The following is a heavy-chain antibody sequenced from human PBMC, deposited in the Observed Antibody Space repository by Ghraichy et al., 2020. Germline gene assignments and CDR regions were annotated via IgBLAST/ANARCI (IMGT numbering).Heavy chain of an antibody. V-gene: IGHV3-7*03. D-gene: IGHD6-13*01. CDR2: IKQDGSEK. CDR1: GFTFSSYW. CDR3: ARGAAAGKGVYYYYGMDV. J-gene: IGHJ6*02. Sequence: LSLTCAASGFTFSSYWMSWVRQAPGKGLEWVANIKQDGSEKYYVDSVKGRFTISRDNAKNSLYLQMNSLRAEDTAVYYCARGAAAGKGVYYYYGMDVWGQGTTVTVSS.